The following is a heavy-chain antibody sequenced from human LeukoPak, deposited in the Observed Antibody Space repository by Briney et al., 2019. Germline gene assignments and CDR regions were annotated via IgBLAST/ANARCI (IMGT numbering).Heavy chain of an antibody. J-gene: IGHJ6*03. CDR3: AKDRGLDDFWSGYGGYMDV. CDR1: GFTFDDYA. D-gene: IGHD3-3*01. V-gene: IGHV3-43D*03. CDR2: ISWDGGST. Sequence: GGSLRLSCAASGFTFDDYAMHWVRQAPGKGLEWVSLISWDGGSTYYADSVKGRFTISRDNSNNSLYLQMNSLRAEDTALYYCAKDRGLDDFWSGYGGYMDVWGKGTTVTVSS.